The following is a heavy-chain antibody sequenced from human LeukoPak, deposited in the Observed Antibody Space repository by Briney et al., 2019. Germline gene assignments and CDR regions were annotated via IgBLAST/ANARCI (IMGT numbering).Heavy chain of an antibody. CDR2: ISYDGSNK. Sequence: PGGSLRLSCAASGFTFSSYGMHWVRQAPGKGLEWVAVISYDGSNKYYADSVKGRFTISRDNSKNTLYLQMNSLRAEDTAVYYCANEAGSWADDAFDIWGQGTMVTVSS. J-gene: IGHJ3*02. CDR1: GFTFSSYG. D-gene: IGHD6-13*01. V-gene: IGHV3-30*18. CDR3: ANEAGSWADDAFDI.